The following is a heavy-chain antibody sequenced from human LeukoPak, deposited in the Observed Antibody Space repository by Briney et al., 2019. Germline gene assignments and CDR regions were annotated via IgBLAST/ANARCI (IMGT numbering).Heavy chain of an antibody. V-gene: IGHV4-59*12. CDR3: ARDAYDSSGYYGHYYYGMDV. Sequence: SETLSLTCTVSGGSISSYYWSWIRQPPGKGLEWIGYIYYSGSTNYNPSLKSRVTISVDTSKNQFSLKLSSVTAADTAVYYCARDAYDSSGYYGHYYYGMDVWGQGTTVTVSS. CDR2: IYYSGST. CDR1: GGSISSYY. D-gene: IGHD3-22*01. J-gene: IGHJ6*02.